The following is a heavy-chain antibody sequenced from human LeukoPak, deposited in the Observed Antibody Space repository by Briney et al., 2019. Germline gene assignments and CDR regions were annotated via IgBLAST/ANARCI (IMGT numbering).Heavy chain of an antibody. CDR2: ISSSSSCI. V-gene: IGHV3-21*01. D-gene: IGHD2-15*01. CDR3: ARDQVVVVVAATYYYYGMDV. J-gene: IGHJ6*02. Sequence: GGSLRLSCAASGFTFSSYSMNWVRQAPGKGLEWVSSISSSSSCIYYADSVKGRFTISRDNAKNSLYLQMNSLRAEDTAVYYCARDQVVVVVAATYYYYGMDVWGQGTTVTVSS. CDR1: GFTFSSYS.